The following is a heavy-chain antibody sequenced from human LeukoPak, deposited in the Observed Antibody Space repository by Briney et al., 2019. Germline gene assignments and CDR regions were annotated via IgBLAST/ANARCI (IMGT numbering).Heavy chain of an antibody. V-gene: IGHV4-59*01. D-gene: IGHD2-15*01. CDR1: GGSISSYY. CDR2: IYYSGGT. CDR3: ASQGLGYCTGGSCPWFDY. Sequence: SETLSLTCTVSGGSISSYYWSWIRQPPGKGLEWIGYIYYSGGTNYNPSLKSRVTISLDTSKNQFSLKLNSVTAADTAVYYCASQGLGYCTGGSCPWFDYWGQGTLVTVSS. J-gene: IGHJ4*01.